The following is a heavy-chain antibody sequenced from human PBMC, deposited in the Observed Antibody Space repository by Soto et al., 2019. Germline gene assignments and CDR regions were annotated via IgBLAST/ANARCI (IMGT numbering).Heavy chain of an antibody. CDR1: GYTFTDYY. CDR3: ARGDVRVVASFDP. V-gene: IGHV1-2*02. CDR2: INPNSGGT. Sequence: ASVKVSCKASGYTFTDYYIHWVRQAPGQGLEWMGWINPNSGGTNYAQKFQGRVTMTRDTSISTAYMELSGLISDDTAVYYCARGDVRVVASFDPWCQGALVTVSS. D-gene: IGHD2-15*01. J-gene: IGHJ5*02.